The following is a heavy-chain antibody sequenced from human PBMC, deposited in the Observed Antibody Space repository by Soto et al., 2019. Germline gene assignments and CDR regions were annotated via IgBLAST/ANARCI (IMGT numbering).Heavy chain of an antibody. V-gene: IGHV3-30*03. CDR2: ITYEGSNK. CDR1: GFNFNIYG. Sequence: QVQLVESGGGVVQPGTSLRLSCAASGFNFNIYGIHWVRQAPGKAPEWVTFITYEGSNKHYADSVKGRFAISRDNSKNMVYLQMNSLTAEDTAVDYCAIFSNFDYWGQGTLVTVSS. J-gene: IGHJ4*02. CDR3: AIFSNFDY.